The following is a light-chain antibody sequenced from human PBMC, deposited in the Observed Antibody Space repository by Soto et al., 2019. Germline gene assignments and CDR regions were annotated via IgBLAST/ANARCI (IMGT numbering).Light chain of an antibody. V-gene: IGKV1-12*01. Sequence: DIQMTQSPSSVSASVGDRVTITCRATQGLSGSLAWYQQKPGKAPKLLISVTSRLQSGVPSRFSGSASGTDSTLTIHSLQPKDLATYYSQQGHNWPLTFGQGTRLEIK. CDR1: QGLSGS. J-gene: IGKJ5*01. CDR2: VTS. CDR3: QQGHNWPLT.